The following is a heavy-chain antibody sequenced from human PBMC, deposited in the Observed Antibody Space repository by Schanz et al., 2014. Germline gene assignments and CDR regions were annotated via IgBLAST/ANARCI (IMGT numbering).Heavy chain of an antibody. J-gene: IGHJ5*02. V-gene: IGHV3-15*01. CDR2: IKSNTDGGTT. CDR1: GFTFTNAW. CDR3: TSMATIPRNWFDP. Sequence: EVELVESGGGLVKPGGSLRLSCVVSGFTFTNAWMSWVRQAPGKGLEWVGRIKSNTDGGTTDYATPVKGRFTISRDDSXXTLYLQMHSLKXXXXAVYYCTSMATIPRNWFDPWGQGTLVTVSS. D-gene: IGHD2-2*02.